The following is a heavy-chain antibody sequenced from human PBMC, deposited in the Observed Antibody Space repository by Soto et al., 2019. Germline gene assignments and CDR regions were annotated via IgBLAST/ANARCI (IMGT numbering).Heavy chain of an antibody. J-gene: IGHJ6*02. CDR3: AKDRATNFGVIWKYGMDV. CDR1: GFTFRTYG. V-gene: IGHV3-23*01. D-gene: IGHD3-3*01. Sequence: EVPLLESGGDLVQPGGSLRLSCSATGFTFRTYGMAWVRQAPGKGLEWVSGISETGKNTNYADSVRGRFTISRNNSKKTLYLLMNTLRAEDTAVYYCAKDRATNFGVIWKYGMDVWGPGTTVSVSS. CDR2: ISETGKNT.